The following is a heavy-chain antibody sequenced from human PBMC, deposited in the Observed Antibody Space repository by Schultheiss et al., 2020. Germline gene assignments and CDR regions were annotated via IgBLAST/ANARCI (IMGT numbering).Heavy chain of an antibody. J-gene: IGHJ6*04. D-gene: IGHD2-2*01. CDR1: GGSISSGGYY. V-gene: IGHV4-31*03. CDR2: IYYSGST. Sequence: SQTLSLTCTVSGGSISSGGYYWSWIRQHPGKGLEWIGYIYYSGSTYYNPSLKSRVTISVDTSKNQFSLKLSSVTAADTAVYYCARDSRYLDYYYYGMDVWGKGTTVTVSS. CDR3: ARDSRYLDYYYYGMDV.